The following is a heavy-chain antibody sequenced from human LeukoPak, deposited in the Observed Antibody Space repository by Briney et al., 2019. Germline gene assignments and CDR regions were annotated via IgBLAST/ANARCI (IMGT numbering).Heavy chain of an antibody. Sequence: ASVKVSCKASGYTFTSYGINWVRQAPGQGLEWMGWISAYNGDTKYAQNLQGRVTLTTDTSTGTAYMELRSLTSDDTALYYCARDTALIITPGGPDYWGRGTLITVSS. CDR1: GYTFTSYG. CDR3: ARDTALIITPGGPDY. V-gene: IGHV1-18*01. J-gene: IGHJ4*02. D-gene: IGHD3-10*01. CDR2: ISAYNGDT.